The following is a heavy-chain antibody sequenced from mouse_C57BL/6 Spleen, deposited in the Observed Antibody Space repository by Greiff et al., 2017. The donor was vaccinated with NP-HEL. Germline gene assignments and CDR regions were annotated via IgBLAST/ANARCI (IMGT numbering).Heavy chain of an antibody. CDR1: GYTFTSYW. Sequence: QVQLQQPGAELVKPGASVKLSCKASGYTFTSYWMQWVKQRPGQGLEWIGEIDPSDSYTNYNQKFKGKATLTVDTSSSTAYMQLSSLTSEDSAVYYCARRSGRIYYGSYGDYAMDDWGKGTSVTVSS. CDR2: IDPSDSYT. D-gene: IGHD2-1*01. CDR3: ARRSGRIYYGSYGDYAMDD. J-gene: IGHJ4*01. V-gene: IGHV1-50*01.